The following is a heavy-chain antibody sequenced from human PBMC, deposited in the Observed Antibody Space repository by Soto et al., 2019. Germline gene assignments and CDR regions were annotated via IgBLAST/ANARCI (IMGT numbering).Heavy chain of an antibody. Sequence: ECLKIAFRGSGYSFTSYWIGWVRQMPGKGLEWMGIIYPGDSDTRYSPSFQGQVTISADKSISTAYLQWSSLKASDTAMYYCARLVLGGIGGMDVWGQGTTVTVSS. V-gene: IGHV5-51*01. D-gene: IGHD3-10*01. CDR1: GYSFTSYW. J-gene: IGHJ6*02. CDR3: ARLVLGGIGGMDV. CDR2: IYPGDSDT.